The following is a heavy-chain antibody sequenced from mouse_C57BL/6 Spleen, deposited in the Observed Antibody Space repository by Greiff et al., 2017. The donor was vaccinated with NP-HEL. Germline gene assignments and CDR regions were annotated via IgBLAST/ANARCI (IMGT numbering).Heavy chain of an antibody. J-gene: IGHJ1*03. V-gene: IGHV14-4*01. CDR3: TTGRLLIWYFDV. D-gene: IGHD2-3*01. Sequence: EVQLQQSGAELVRPGASVKLSCTASGFNIKDDYMHWVKQRPEQGLEWIGWIDPENGDTEYASKFQGKATITADTSSNTAYLQLSSLTSEDTAVYYWTTGRLLIWYFDVWGTGTTVTVSS. CDR2: IDPENGDT. CDR1: GFNIKDDY.